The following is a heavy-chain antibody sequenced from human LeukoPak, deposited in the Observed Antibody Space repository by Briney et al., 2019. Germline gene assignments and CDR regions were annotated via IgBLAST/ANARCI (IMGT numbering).Heavy chain of an antibody. CDR3: ASLVGATSAFDI. D-gene: IGHD1-26*01. J-gene: IGHJ3*02. CDR2: IYYSGST. CDR1: GGSISSYY. Sequence: PSETLSLTCTVSGGSISSYYWSWIRQPPGKGLEWIGYIYYSGSTNYNPSLKSRVTISVDTSENQFSLKLSSVTAADTAVYYCASLVGATSAFDIWGQGTMVTVSS. V-gene: IGHV4-59*08.